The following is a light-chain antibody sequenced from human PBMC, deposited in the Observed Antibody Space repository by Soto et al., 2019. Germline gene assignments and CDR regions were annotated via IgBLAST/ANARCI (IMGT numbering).Light chain of an antibody. J-gene: IGKJ5*01. CDR1: QSISSY. Sequence: DKHMTQSPSSVSASVGDIVTITCRASQSISSYLNWYQQKPGKAPKLLIYAASSLQSGVPSRFSGSGSGTDFTLTISSLQPEDFATYYCQQSYSTPITFGQGTRLEIK. CDR2: AAS. V-gene: IGKV1-39*01. CDR3: QQSYSTPIT.